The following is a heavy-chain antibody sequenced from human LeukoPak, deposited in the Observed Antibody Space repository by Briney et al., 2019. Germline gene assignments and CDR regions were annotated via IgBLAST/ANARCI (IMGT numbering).Heavy chain of an antibody. V-gene: IGHV3-20*04. Sequence: GGSLRLSCAASGFTFDDYGMSWVRQAPGKGLEWVCGINWNGGSTGYADSVKGRFTLSRDNAKNSLYLQMNSLRAEDTAVYSCASRKSYYDSSCFSSDSFDIWGQGTMVTVSS. CDR2: INWNGGST. CDR3: ASRKSYYDSSCFSSDSFDI. CDR1: GFTFDDYG. D-gene: IGHD3-22*01. J-gene: IGHJ3*02.